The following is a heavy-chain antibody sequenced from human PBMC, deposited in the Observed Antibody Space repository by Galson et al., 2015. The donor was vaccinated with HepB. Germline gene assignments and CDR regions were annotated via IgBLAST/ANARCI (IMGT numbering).Heavy chain of an antibody. CDR1: GFTFSSYG. V-gene: IGHV3-30*18. CDR2: ISYDGSNK. J-gene: IGHJ3*02. Sequence: SLRLSCAASGFTFSSYGMHWVRQAPGKGLEWVAVISYDGSNKYYADSVKGRFTISRDNSKNTLYLQMNSLRAEDTAVYYCAKFSTSVVPADAFDIWGQGTMVTVSS. D-gene: IGHD2-2*01. CDR3: AKFSTSVVPADAFDI.